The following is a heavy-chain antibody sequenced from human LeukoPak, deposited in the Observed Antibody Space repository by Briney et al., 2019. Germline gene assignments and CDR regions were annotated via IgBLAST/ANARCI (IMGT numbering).Heavy chain of an antibody. V-gene: IGHV4-4*02. Sequence: PSETLSLTCAVSGGSISSSNWWSWVRQPPGKGLEWIGEIYHSGSTNYNPSLKSRVTISVDKSKNQFSLKLSSVTAADTAVYYCARDMKSGRYYFDYWGQGTLVTVSS. CDR1: GGSISSSNW. J-gene: IGHJ4*02. CDR2: IYHSGST. D-gene: IGHD1-26*01. CDR3: ARDMKSGRYYFDY.